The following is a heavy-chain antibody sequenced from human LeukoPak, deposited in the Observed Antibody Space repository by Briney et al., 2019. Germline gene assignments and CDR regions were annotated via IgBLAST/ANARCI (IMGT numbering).Heavy chain of an antibody. Sequence: SETLSLTCAVSGYSISSSSWWGWIRQPPGKGLEWIGYIYYSGGTYYNPSLKSRVTMLVDTSKNQFSLKLSSVTAVDTAVYYCARSHEEAFDIWGQGTMVTVSS. CDR3: ARSHEEAFDI. V-gene: IGHV4-28*01. CDR2: IYYSGGT. J-gene: IGHJ3*02. CDR1: GYSISSSSW.